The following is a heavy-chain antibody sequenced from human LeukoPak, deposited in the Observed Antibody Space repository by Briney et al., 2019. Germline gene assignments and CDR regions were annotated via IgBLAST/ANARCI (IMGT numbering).Heavy chain of an antibody. CDR2: ISYDGSNK. J-gene: IGHJ3*02. CDR3: ARASGYSYGYDAFDI. Sequence: PGRSLRLSCAASGFTFSSYAMHWVRQAPGKGLEWVAVISYDGSNKYYTDSVKGRFTISRDTSKNTLYLQMNSLRAEDTAVYYCARASGYSYGYDAFDIWGQGTMVTVSS. V-gene: IGHV3-30*10. D-gene: IGHD5-18*01. CDR1: GFTFSSYA.